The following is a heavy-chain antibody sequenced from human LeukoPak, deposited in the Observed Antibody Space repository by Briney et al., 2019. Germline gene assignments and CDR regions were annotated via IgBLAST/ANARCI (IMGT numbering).Heavy chain of an antibody. D-gene: IGHD3-16*01. CDR3: ARFGGSVAKDY. V-gene: IGHV1-18*01. CDR1: GYTLTELS. Sequence: ASVKVSCKVSGYTLTELSIHWVRQAPGQGLEWMGWISAYNGNTNYAQKLQGRVTMTTDTSTSTAYMELRSLRSDDTAVYYCARFGGSVAKDYWGQGTLVTVSS. CDR2: ISAYNGNT. J-gene: IGHJ4*02.